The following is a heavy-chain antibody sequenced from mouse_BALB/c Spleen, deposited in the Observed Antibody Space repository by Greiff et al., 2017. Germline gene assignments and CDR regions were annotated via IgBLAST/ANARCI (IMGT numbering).Heavy chain of an antibody. CDR2: IDPANGNT. CDR3: ARSTTMITPFDY. J-gene: IGHJ2*01. V-gene: IGHV14-3*02. D-gene: IGHD2-4*01. CDR1: GFNIKDTY. Sequence: VQLQQSGAELVKPGASVKLSCTASGFNIKDTYMHWVKQRPEQGLEWIGRIDPANGNTKYDPKFQGKATITADTSSNTAYLQLSSLTSEDTAVYYCARSTTMITPFDYWGQGTTLTVSS.